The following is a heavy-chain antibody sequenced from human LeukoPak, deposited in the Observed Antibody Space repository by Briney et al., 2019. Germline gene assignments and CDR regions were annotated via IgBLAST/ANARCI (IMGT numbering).Heavy chain of an antibody. Sequence: GASVKVSCKVSGYTLTELSIHWVRRAPGKGLEWMGGFDPEDGETIYAQKFQGRVTMTEDTSTDTAYMELSSLRSEDTAVYYCATGPYSSSWYGWFDPWGQGTLVTVSS. J-gene: IGHJ5*02. V-gene: IGHV1-24*01. CDR2: FDPEDGET. CDR3: ATGPYSSSWYGWFDP. D-gene: IGHD6-13*01. CDR1: GYTLTELS.